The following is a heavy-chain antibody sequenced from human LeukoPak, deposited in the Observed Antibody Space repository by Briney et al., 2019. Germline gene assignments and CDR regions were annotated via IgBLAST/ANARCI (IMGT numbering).Heavy chain of an antibody. J-gene: IGHJ5*02. CDR2: ISGSGGST. CDR1: GFTFSSYA. CDR3: AKDVAAAGTGWFDP. V-gene: IGHV3-23*01. D-gene: IGHD6-13*01. Sequence: GGSLRLSCAASGFTFSSYAMSWVRQAPGKGLEWVSAISGSGGSTYYADSVKGRFTISRDNSKNTLYLQMNSLSAEDTAVYYCAKDVAAAGTGWFDPWGQGTLVTVSS.